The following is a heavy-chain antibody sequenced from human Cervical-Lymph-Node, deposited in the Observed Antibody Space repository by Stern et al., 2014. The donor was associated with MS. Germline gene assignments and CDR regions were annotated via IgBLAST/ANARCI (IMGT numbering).Heavy chain of an antibody. V-gene: IGHV4-31*03. J-gene: IGHJ6*02. Sequence: VQLVESGPGLVKPSQTLSLTCTVSGGSISSGRYYWSWTRQHPGKGLEWIGDIHNSGSTYHNPSLKSRVTISVDTSKNQFSLKLSSVTAADTAVYYCARENYDSSGYAIYGMDVWGQGTTVTVSS. CDR1: GGSISSGRYY. D-gene: IGHD3-22*01. CDR2: IHNSGST. CDR3: ARENYDSSGYAIYGMDV.